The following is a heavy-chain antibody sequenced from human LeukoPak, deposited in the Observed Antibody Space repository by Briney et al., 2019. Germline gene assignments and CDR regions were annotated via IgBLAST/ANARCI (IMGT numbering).Heavy chain of an antibody. Sequence: KAGGSLRLSCAASGFTFSSYEMNWVRQAPGKGLEWVSSISSGSTYTHYADSVKGRFTISRDNAKNSLYLQMNSLRAEDTAVYYCARVPLYCSGGSCYRIDYWGQGTLVTVSS. D-gene: IGHD2-15*01. CDR3: ARVPLYCSGGSCYRIDY. CDR1: GFTFSSYE. V-gene: IGHV3-21*01. J-gene: IGHJ4*02. CDR2: ISSGSTYT.